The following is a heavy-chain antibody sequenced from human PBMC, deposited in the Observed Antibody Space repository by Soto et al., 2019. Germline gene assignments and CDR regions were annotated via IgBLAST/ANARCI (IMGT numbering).Heavy chain of an antibody. V-gene: IGHV3-74*01. D-gene: IGHD6-19*01. CDR3: ARCTRAVWEDAFDL. CDR1: GFTFSSYG. CDR2: ISRDGSST. J-gene: IGHJ3*01. Sequence: EVQLVESGGGLVQPGGSLRLSCAASGFTFSSYGMHWVRQAPGKGLVWVSRISRDGSSTSYADSVKGRFTISRDNAKNTKYPLKKSLSAVDTAVYYCARCTRAVWEDAFDLWGQGTMVTVSS.